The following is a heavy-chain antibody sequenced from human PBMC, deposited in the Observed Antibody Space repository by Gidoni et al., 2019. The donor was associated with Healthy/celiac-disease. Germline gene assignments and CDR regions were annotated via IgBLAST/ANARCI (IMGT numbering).Heavy chain of an antibody. Sequence: QVQLVEPGGGVVQPGRSLRLSCAASGFTFSSYCMHLVRQAPGKGLEWVSVISYDGRNKYYADSVKGRFTISRDNSKNTRYLQMNSLRAEDTAVYYCAKDGTEYYDFWSGYYRPLYYYGMDVWGQGTTVTVSS. CDR2: ISYDGRNK. CDR1: GFTFSSYC. CDR3: AKDGTEYYDFWSGYYRPLYYYGMDV. V-gene: IGHV3-30*18. D-gene: IGHD3-3*01. J-gene: IGHJ6*02.